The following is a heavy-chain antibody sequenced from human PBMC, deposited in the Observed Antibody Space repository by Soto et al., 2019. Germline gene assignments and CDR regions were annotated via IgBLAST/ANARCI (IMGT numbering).Heavy chain of an antibody. V-gene: IGHV4-59*08. CDR3: ARHFPNYDILTGYSLSDAFDI. J-gene: IGHJ3*02. CDR2: IYYSGST. CDR1: GGSISSYY. Sequence: PSETLSLTCTVSGGSISSYYGSWIRQPPGKGLEWIGYIYYSGSTNYNPSLKSRVTISVDTSKNQFSLKLSSVTAADTAVYYCARHFPNYDILTGYSLSDAFDIWGQGTMVTVSS. D-gene: IGHD3-9*01.